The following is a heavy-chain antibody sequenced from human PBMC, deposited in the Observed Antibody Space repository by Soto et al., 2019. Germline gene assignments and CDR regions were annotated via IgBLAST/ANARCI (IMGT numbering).Heavy chain of an antibody. V-gene: IGHV3-21*01. Sequence: PGGSLRLSCAASGFTFSSYSMNWVRQAPGKGLEWVSSISSSSSYIYYADSVKGRFTISRDNAKNSLYLQMNSLRAEDTAVYYCARAVFNYIPEYCSGGSCYSSWSAPWGQGTLVPVSS. CDR1: GFTFSSYS. CDR2: ISSSSSYI. J-gene: IGHJ5*02. D-gene: IGHD2-15*01. CDR3: ARAVFNYIPEYCSGGSCYSSWSAP.